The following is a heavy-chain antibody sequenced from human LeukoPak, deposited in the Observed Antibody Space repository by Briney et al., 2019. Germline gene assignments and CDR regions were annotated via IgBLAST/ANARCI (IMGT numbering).Heavy chain of an antibody. D-gene: IGHD1-1*01. CDR3: ARVRRTANWFDP. CDR1: GYTFTGYY. J-gene: IGHJ5*02. V-gene: IGHV1-2*02. Sequence: ASVKVSCKASGYTFTGYYMHWVRQAPGQGLEWMGWINPNSGGTNYARKFQGRVTMTRDTSISTAYMELSRLRSDDTAVYYCARVRRTANWFDPWGQGTLVTVSS. CDR2: INPNSGGT.